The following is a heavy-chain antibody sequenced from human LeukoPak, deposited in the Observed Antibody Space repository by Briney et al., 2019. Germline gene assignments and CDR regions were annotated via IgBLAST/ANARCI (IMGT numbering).Heavy chain of an antibody. CDR1: GLTFSDYN. Sequence: PGRSLRLSCAASGLTFSDYNMSWVREVPRKGVEWVSYITISSSETNYADSVKGGLTISRDNAKNSLYLKMNSLTAEDTVVYYCARVRPKLAAAANNYYCCYGFVIWGEGAAVTVSS. CDR2: ITISSSET. CDR3: ARVRPKLAAAANNYYCCYGFVI. J-gene: IGHJ6*01. V-gene: IGHV3-11*06. D-gene: IGHD6-13*01.